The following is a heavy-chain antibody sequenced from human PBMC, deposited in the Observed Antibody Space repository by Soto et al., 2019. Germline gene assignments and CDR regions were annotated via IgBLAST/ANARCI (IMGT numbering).Heavy chain of an antibody. Sequence: ASVKVSCKASGYTFTSYDINWVRQSTGQGLEWMGWMNPNSGNTGYAQKFQGRVTMTRNTSISTAYMELSSLRSEDTAVYYCARGGGYDFWSGYYPNYYYYGMDVWGQGTTVTVSS. D-gene: IGHD3-3*01. J-gene: IGHJ6*02. CDR1: GYTFTSYD. V-gene: IGHV1-8*01. CDR2: MNPNSGNT. CDR3: ARGGGYDFWSGYYPNYYYYGMDV.